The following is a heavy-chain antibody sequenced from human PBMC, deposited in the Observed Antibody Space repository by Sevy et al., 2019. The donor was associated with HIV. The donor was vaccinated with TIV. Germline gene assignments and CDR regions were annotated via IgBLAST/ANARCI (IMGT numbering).Heavy chain of an antibody. CDR1: GFTFSFYA. J-gene: IGHJ3*02. CDR2: IYGSGGVT. V-gene: IGHV3-23*01. Sequence: GGSLRLSCAASGFTFSFYAMNWVRQAPGKGLEWVSTIYGSGGVTYYADSVKGRFTISRDNSKNTLFLQMNNLRAEDTALYYCAGGRYGSSGYLDAFDIWGQGTMVTVSS. D-gene: IGHD3-22*01. CDR3: AGGRYGSSGYLDAFDI.